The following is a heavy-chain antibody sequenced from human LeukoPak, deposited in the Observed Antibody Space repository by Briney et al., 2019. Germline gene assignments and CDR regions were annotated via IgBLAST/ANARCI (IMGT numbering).Heavy chain of an antibody. D-gene: IGHD3-16*01. J-gene: IGHJ1*01. Sequence: GGSLRLLCAASGFTFNTDWMTWVRQVPGKGLEWVARIRSKSDGGTTYYAAPVKGRFTISRDDSKNTLYLQMNNLKIEDTALYYCTTDLRLWGQGTLVTVSS. CDR2: IRSKSDGGTT. V-gene: IGHV3-15*01. CDR1: GFTFNTDW. CDR3: TTDLRL.